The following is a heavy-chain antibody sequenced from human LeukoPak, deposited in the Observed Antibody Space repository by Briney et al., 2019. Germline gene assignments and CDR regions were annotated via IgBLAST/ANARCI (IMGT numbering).Heavy chain of an antibody. V-gene: IGHV3-15*01. D-gene: IGHD5-18*01. CDR1: GFTFSNAR. Sequence: PGGSLRLSCAASGFTFSNARMSWVRQAPGKGLEWVGRIKSKTDGGTTDYAAPVKGRFTISKDDSKNTLYLQMNSLKTEDTAVYYCTTRIQLWFGHDYWGQGTLVTVSS. J-gene: IGHJ4*02. CDR2: IKSKTDGGTT. CDR3: TTRIQLWFGHDY.